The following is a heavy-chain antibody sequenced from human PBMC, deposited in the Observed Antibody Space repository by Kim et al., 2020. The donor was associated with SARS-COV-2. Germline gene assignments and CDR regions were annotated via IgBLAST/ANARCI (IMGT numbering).Heavy chain of an antibody. V-gene: IGHV3-30-3*02. D-gene: IGHD2-8*01. CDR3: AEEGYSTSFDE. CDR2: K. Sequence: KIYADSVQGRFTIARDNSKNTRYIQMENLRGEDTAVYYCAEEGYSTSFDEGGQGARVTVSS. J-gene: IGHJ4*02.